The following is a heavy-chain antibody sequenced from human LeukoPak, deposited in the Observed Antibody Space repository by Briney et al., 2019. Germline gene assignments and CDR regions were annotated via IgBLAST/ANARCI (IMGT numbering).Heavy chain of an antibody. CDR2: ISSSSSYI. CDR1: GFTFSSYS. D-gene: IGHD2-15*01. J-gene: IGHJ6*02. V-gene: IGHV3-21*01. CDR3: ARDFLLGACSGGSCYPYYYGMDV. Sequence: GGSLRLSCAASGFTFSSYSMNWVRQAPGKGLEWVSSISSSSSYIYYADSVKGRFTISRDNAKNSLYLQTNSLRAEDTAVYYCARDFLLGACSGGSCYPYYYGMDVWGQGTTVTVSS.